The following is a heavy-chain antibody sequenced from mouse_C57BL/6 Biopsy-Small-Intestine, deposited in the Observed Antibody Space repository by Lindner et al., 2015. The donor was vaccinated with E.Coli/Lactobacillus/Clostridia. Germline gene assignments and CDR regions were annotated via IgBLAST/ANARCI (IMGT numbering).Heavy chain of an antibody. CDR3: ARGYDGYLSYFDY. CDR1: GYTFTSFG. J-gene: IGHJ2*01. V-gene: IGHV1-81*01. D-gene: IGHD2-3*01. Sequence: VQLQESGAELARPGASVKLSCKASGYTFTSFGISWVKQRTGQGLEWVGEIYPRSGNTYYNEKFKGKATLTADKSSSTAYTELRSLTSEDSAVYFCARGYDGYLSYFDYWGQGTTLTVSS. CDR2: IYPRSGNT.